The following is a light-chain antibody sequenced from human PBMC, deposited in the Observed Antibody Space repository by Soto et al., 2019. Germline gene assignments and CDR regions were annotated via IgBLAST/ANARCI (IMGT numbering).Light chain of an antibody. V-gene: IGKV1-39*01. Sequence: DIQMTPSPSSLSASVGDRVPITCREIQTIATSLKCYQQKPGKAPQLLIYAASSLESGGPSRFSGSGSGTDFNLTISSLQPEDFATYYFQQSSITPLTFGGGNKEEL. J-gene: IGKJ4*01. CDR3: QQSSITPLT. CDR2: AAS. CDR1: QTIATS.